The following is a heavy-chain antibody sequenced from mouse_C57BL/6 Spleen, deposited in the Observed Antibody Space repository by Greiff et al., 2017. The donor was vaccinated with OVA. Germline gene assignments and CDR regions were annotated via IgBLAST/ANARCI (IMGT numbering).Heavy chain of an antibody. V-gene: IGHV10-3*01. J-gene: IGHJ3*01. D-gene: IGHD2-4*01. CDR2: IRSKSSNYAT. CDR3: VREDSHYDYDGGFAY. Sequence: EVQVVESGGGLVQPKGSLKLSCAASGFTFNTYAMHWVRQAPGKGLEWVARIRSKSSNYATYYADSVKDRFTISRDDSQSMLYLQMNNLKTEDTAMYYCVREDSHYDYDGGFAYWGQGTLVTVSA. CDR1: GFTFNTYA.